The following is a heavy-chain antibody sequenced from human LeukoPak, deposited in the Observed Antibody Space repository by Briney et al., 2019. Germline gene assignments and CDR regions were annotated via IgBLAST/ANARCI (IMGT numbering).Heavy chain of an antibody. D-gene: IGHD3-10*01. CDR3: ARRYGSGPSSFDY. V-gene: IGHV4-59*01. CDR1: GGSISSYY. J-gene: IGHJ4*02. CDR2: SYYSGST. Sequence: SETLSLTCTVSGGSISSYYWSWIRQPPGKGLEYIGYSYYSGSTNYNPSLKSRVTISVDTSKNQLSLKLSSVTAADTAVYYCARRYGSGPSSFDYWGQGTLVTVSS.